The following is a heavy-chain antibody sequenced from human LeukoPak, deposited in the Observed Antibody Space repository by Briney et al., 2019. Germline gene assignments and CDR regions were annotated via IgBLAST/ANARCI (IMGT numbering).Heavy chain of an antibody. D-gene: IGHD2/OR15-2a*01. Sequence: PSETLSLTCAVYGGSFSGYYWSWIRQPPGKGLEWIGEINHSGSTNYNPSLKSRVTISVDTSKNQFSLKLSSVTAADTAVYYCARYLPYWYFDLWGRGTLVTVSS. CDR3: ARYLPYWYFDL. J-gene: IGHJ2*01. CDR2: INHSGST. CDR1: GGSFSGYY. V-gene: IGHV4-34*01.